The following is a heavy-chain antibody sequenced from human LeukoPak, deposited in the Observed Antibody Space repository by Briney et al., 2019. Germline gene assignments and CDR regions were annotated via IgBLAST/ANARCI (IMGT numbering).Heavy chain of an antibody. Sequence: ASVRVSCKASGYTFTGHYLHWVRQAPGQGLEWMGWIDPHSGDTNYAQKFQGRVPMTRDTSITTAYMELSRLTSDDTAVYYCAREVASGYCIDGVCPPFGYWGQGTLVTVSS. CDR3: AREVASGYCIDGVCPPFGY. V-gene: IGHV1-2*02. J-gene: IGHJ4*02. CDR1: GYTFTGHY. D-gene: IGHD2-8*01. CDR2: IDPHSGDT.